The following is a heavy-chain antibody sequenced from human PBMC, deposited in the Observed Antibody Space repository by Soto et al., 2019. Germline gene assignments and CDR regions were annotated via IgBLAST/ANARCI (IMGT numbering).Heavy chain of an antibody. CDR3: ARDGGVGYYDSSGYPGY. D-gene: IGHD3-22*01. CDR1: GYTFTIYY. V-gene: IGHV1-46*03. CDR2: INPSGGST. Sequence: VASVKVSCKASGYTFTIYYMHWVLQAPGQGLEWMGIINPSGGSTSYAQKFQGRVTMTRDTSTSTVYMELSSLRSEDTAVYYCARDGGVGYYDSSGYPGYWGQGTLVTVSS. J-gene: IGHJ4*02.